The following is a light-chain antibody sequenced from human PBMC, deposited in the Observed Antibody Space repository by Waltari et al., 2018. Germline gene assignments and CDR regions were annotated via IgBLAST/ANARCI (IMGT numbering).Light chain of an antibody. J-gene: IGKJ3*01. CDR1: QTISSW. CDR3: QQYDSNSGVFT. CDR2: KAS. V-gene: IGKV1-5*03. Sequence: DIPMTQSPSTLSASVGDRVPIPCRASQTISSWLAWYQQKPGKAPKLLIYKASTLESGVPSRFSGSGSGTEFTLIISSLQPDDFATYYCQQYDSNSGVFTFGPGTKVDIK.